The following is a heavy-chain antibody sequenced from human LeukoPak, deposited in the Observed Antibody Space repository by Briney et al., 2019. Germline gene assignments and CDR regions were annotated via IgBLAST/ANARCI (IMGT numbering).Heavy chain of an antibody. CDR3: ARDRSGYQYFQH. CDR1: GFTFSSYW. D-gene: IGHD3-22*01. Sequence: GGSLRLSCAASGFTFSSYWLHWVRQAPGKGLVWVSRINSDGSSTSYADSVKGRFTISRDNAKNTLYLQMNSLRAEDTAVYYCARDRSGYQYFQHWGQGTLVTVSS. J-gene: IGHJ1*01. CDR2: INSDGSST. V-gene: IGHV3-74*01.